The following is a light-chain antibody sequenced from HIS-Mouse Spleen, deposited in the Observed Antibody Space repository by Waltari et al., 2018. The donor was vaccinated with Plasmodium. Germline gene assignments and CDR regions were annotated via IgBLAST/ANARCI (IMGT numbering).Light chain of an antibody. V-gene: IGLV1-44*01. CDR3: AAWDDSLNGVV. Sequence: QSVLTQPPSASGTPGPRVSIPCSGRISRIGSNTVNWYQPLPGTAPKLLIYTNNQRPSGVPDRFSGSKSGTSASLAISGLQSEDEADYYCAAWDDSLNGVVFAGGTKLTVL. CDR1: ISRIGSNT. CDR2: TNN. J-gene: IGLJ2*01.